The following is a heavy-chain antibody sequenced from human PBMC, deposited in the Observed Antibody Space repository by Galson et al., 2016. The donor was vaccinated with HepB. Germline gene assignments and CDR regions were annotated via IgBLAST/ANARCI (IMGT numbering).Heavy chain of an antibody. J-gene: IGHJ6*02. D-gene: IGHD6-19*01. CDR1: GVSLSDYY. V-gene: IGHV4-34*01. Sequence: SETLSLTCTFHGVSLSDYYWSWIRQSPGKGLEWIGEIYHSGSTNYKSSLQSRVTILMDKSKNQFSLWLSSVTAADTAMYYCARDRGGWSGRHSGGMDVWGQGTTVTVSS. CDR3: ARDRGGWSGRHSGGMDV. CDR2: IYHSGST.